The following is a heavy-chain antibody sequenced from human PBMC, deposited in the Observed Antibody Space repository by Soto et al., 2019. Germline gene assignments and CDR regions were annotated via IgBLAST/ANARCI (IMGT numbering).Heavy chain of an antibody. J-gene: IGHJ3*01. V-gene: IGHV3-23*01. CDR3: AKDIAPNHYDSSADPFDV. CDR1: GFTFSNYA. Sequence: EVQLLESGGGLVQPGGSLRLSCVASGFTFSNYAMNWVRQAPGKGLEWISAISGGGVNTYYADSVKGRISVSRDNSKSTFYLHIYSLRAAATAVYYCAKDIAPNHYDSSADPFDVGGQGKKVTVSS. CDR2: ISGGGVNT. D-gene: IGHD3-22*01.